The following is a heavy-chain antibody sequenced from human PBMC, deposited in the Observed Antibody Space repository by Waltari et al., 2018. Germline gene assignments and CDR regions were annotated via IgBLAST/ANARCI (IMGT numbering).Heavy chain of an antibody. Sequence: EVQLLESGGGLVQPGGSLRLSCAASGFTFSSYAMSWVRQAPGKGLEWVSAISGSGGSTYYADSVKGRLTISRDNSKNTLYLQMNSLRAEDTAVYYCAKDWAGRQWLARCFDYWGQGTLVTVSS. D-gene: IGHD6-19*01. J-gene: IGHJ4*02. CDR3: AKDWAGRQWLARCFDY. CDR1: GFTFSSYA. V-gene: IGHV3-23*01. CDR2: ISGSGGST.